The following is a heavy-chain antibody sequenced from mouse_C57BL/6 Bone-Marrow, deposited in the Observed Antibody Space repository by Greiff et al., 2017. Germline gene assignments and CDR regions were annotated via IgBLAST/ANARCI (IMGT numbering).Heavy chain of an antibody. V-gene: IGHV5-16*01. CDR2: INYDGSST. CDR1: GFTFSDYY. CDR3: AREGLPWYFDV. D-gene: IGHD2-2*01. Sequence: EVQLVESEGGLVQPGSSMKLSCTASGFTFSDYYMAWVRQVPEKGLEWVANINYDGSSTYYLASLKSRFIISGDNAKNILYLQMSSLKSEDTAADYCAREGLPWYFDVWGTGTTVTVSS. J-gene: IGHJ1*03.